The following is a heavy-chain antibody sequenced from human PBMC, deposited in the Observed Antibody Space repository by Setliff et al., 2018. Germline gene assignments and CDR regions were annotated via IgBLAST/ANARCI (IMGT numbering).Heavy chain of an antibody. Sequence: ASVKVSCKASGYTFTSYYMHWVRQAPGQRLEWMGWINAGNGNTKYSENVQGRVTMTTETSTSTAYMELRGLTPDDTAVYYCARYDSYGDKYYFDYWGQGTLVTVSS. V-gene: IGHV1-18*04. CDR1: GYTFTSYY. CDR3: ARYDSYGDKYYFDY. D-gene: IGHD4-17*01. CDR2: INAGNGNT. J-gene: IGHJ4*02.